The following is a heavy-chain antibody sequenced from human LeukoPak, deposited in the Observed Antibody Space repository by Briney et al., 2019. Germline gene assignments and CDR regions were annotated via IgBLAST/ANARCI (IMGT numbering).Heavy chain of an antibody. CDR1: GFTFSSYG. CDR2: IRYDGSNK. D-gene: IGHD6-19*01. V-gene: IGHV3-30*02. J-gene: IGHJ6*03. Sequence: PGGSLRLSCAASGFTFSSYGMHWVRQAPGKGLELVAFIRYDGSNKYYADSVKGRFTISRDNSKNTLYLQMNSLRAEDTAVYYCAKDPVYISGWYWAYYYYYMDVWGKGTTVTVSS. CDR3: AKDPVYISGWYWAYYYYYMDV.